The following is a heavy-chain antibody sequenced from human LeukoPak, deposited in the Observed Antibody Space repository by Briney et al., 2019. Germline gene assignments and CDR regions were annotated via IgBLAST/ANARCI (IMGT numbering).Heavy chain of an antibody. J-gene: IGHJ4*02. CDR1: GITFSNSA. CDR2: ITKSGDQT. D-gene: IGHD3-22*01. CDR3: AREGYDSSGYFDY. V-gene: IGHV3-23*01. Sequence: GGSLRLSCVPSGITFSNSALSWVRQAPGKGLEWVSTITKSGDQTHYADSVKGRFTISRDNSKNTLYLQMNSLRAEDTAVYYCAREGYDSSGYFDYWGQGTLVTVSS.